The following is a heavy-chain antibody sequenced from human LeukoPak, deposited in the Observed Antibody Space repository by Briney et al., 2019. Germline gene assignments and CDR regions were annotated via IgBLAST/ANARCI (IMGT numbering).Heavy chain of an antibody. Sequence: SETLSLTCTVSGGSISSYYWSWIRQPAGKGLEWIGRIYTSGSTNYNPSLKSRVTMSVDTSKNQFSLKLSSVTAADTAVYYCARVSVTIAAAGTFDYWGQGTLVTVSS. V-gene: IGHV4-4*07. CDR2: IYTSGST. CDR3: ARVSVTIAAAGTFDY. CDR1: GGSISSYY. D-gene: IGHD6-13*01. J-gene: IGHJ4*02.